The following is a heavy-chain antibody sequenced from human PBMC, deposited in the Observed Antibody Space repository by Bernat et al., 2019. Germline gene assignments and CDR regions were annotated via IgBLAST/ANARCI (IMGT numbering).Heavy chain of an antibody. Sequence: EVQLVESGGGLVQPGGSLRLSCAASGFTFSSYWMSWVRQAPGKGLEWVANIKQDGSEKYYVDSVKGRFTISRDNAKNSLYLQMNSLRAEETAVYYCAREKCSGGSCGLDYWGQGTLVTVSS. CDR2: IKQDGSEK. V-gene: IGHV3-7*03. CDR1: GFTFSSYW. CDR3: AREKCSGGSCGLDY. D-gene: IGHD2-15*01. J-gene: IGHJ4*02.